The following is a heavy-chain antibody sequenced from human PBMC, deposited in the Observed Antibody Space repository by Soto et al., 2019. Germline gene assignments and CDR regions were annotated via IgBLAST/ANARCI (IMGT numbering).Heavy chain of an antibody. CDR2: IYPGDSDT. Sequence: PGESLKISCKGSGYSFTSYWIGWVRQMPGKGLEWMGIIYPGDSDTRYSPSFQGQVTISADKSISTAYLQWSSLKASDTAMFYCASSILVLPAAGYYYGMDVWGQGTRVTFSS. CDR3: ASSILVLPAAGYYYGMDV. J-gene: IGHJ6*02. D-gene: IGHD2-2*01. CDR1: GYSFTSYW. V-gene: IGHV5-51*01.